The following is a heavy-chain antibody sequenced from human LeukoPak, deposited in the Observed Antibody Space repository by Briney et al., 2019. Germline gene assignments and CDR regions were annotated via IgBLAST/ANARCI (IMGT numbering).Heavy chain of an antibody. CDR1: GYSISSGYY. V-gene: IGHV4-38-2*02. CDR2: INHSGST. D-gene: IGHD4-17*01. Sequence: SETLSLTCTVSGYSISSGYYWSWIRQPPGKGLEWIGEINHSGSTNYNPSLKSRVTISVDTSKNQFSLKLSSVTAADTAVYYCARGPRYGDDYWGRGTLVTVSS. J-gene: IGHJ4*02. CDR3: ARGPRYGDDY.